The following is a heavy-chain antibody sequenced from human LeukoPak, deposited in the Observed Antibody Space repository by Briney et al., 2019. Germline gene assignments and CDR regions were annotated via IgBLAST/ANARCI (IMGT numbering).Heavy chain of an antibody. D-gene: IGHD3-22*01. CDR2: ISAYNGNT. CDR3: ARDPVYYDSSGYYYDGEPWFDP. Sequence: ASVTVSCKASGYTFTNYGISWVRQAPGQGREWMGWISAYNGNTNYAQKLQGRVTMTTDTSTSTAYMELRSLGSDDTAVYYCARDPVYYDSSGYYYDGEPWFDPWGQGTLVTVSS. V-gene: IGHV1-18*01. CDR1: GYTFTNYG. J-gene: IGHJ5*02.